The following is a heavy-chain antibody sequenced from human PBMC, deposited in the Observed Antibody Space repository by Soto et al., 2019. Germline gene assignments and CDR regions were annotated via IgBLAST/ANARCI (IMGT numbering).Heavy chain of an antibody. Sequence: SVKVSCKASGGTFSSYAISWVRQAPGQGLEWMGGIIPIFGTANYAQKFQGRVTITADESTSTAYMELSGLRSEDTAVYYCATEQLVHSFDYWGQGTLVTVSS. J-gene: IGHJ4*02. V-gene: IGHV1-69*13. CDR1: GGTFSSYA. D-gene: IGHD6-13*01. CDR3: ATEQLVHSFDY. CDR2: IIPIFGTA.